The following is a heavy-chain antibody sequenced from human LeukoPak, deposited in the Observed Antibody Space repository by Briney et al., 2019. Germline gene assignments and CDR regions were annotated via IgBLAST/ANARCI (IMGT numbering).Heavy chain of an antibody. V-gene: IGHV1-24*01. Sequence: ASVKVSCKVSGYTITELSVHWVRQTPGKGLEWMGGFNPEDGRTIYAQNFQGRVSMTEDTSTDTVYMELSSLKSEDTAVYYCAVVSLMSVVPDNWFDPWGQGTLVTVSS. CDR1: GYTITELS. CDR3: AVVSLMSVVPDNWFDP. D-gene: IGHD2-15*01. CDR2: FNPEDGRT. J-gene: IGHJ5*02.